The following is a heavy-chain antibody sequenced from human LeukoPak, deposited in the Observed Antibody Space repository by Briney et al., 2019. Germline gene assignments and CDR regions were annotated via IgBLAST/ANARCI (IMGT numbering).Heavy chain of an antibody. Sequence: GASAKVSCKASGGTLSSYAISWVRQAPGQGLEWMGRIIPILGIANYAQKFQGRVTITADKSTSTACMELSSLRSEDTAVYYCARSSGSYRDAFDIWGQGTMVTVSS. CDR1: GGTLSSYA. CDR3: ARSSGSYRDAFDI. CDR2: IIPILGIA. J-gene: IGHJ3*02. V-gene: IGHV1-69*04. D-gene: IGHD1-26*01.